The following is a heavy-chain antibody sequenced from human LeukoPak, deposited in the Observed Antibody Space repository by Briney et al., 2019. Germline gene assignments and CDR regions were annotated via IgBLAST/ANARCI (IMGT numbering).Heavy chain of an antibody. J-gene: IGHJ4*02. D-gene: IGHD3-3*01. CDR2: IYSGGST. CDR1: GFTVSSNY. CDR3: ARGSIFGVVTPFDY. Sequence: GGSLRLSCAASGFTVSSNYMSWVRQAPGKGLEWVSVIYSGGSTYYADSVKGRFTISRDNSKNTLYLQMNCLRAEDTAVYYCARGSIFGVVTPFDYWGQGTLVTVSS. V-gene: IGHV3-53*01.